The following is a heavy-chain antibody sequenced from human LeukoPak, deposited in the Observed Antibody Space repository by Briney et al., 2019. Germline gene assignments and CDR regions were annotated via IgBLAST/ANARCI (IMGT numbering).Heavy chain of an antibody. V-gene: IGHV3-23*01. Sequence: ETLSLTCTVSGGSISSYYWSWVRQAPGKGLEWVSAISGSGGSTYYADSVKGRFTISRDNSKNTLYLQMNSLRAEDTAVYYCAKFLPTHIVVANYYFDYWGQGTLVTVSS. D-gene: IGHD2-21*01. CDR1: GGSISSYY. CDR2: ISGSGGST. J-gene: IGHJ4*02. CDR3: AKFLPTHIVVANYYFDY.